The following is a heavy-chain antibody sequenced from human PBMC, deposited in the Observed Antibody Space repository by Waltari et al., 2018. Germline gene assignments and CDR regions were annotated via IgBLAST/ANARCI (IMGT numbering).Heavy chain of an antibody. CDR2: RWYDGSNK. D-gene: IGHD6-19*01. V-gene: IGHV3-30*18. CDR1: GFTFSSYG. CDR3: AKDSSGWYNGAFDI. Sequence: QVQLVESGGGVVQPGRSLRLSCAASGFTFSSYGMHRVRQAPGKGLEWVAVRWYDGSNKYYADSVKGRFTISRDNSKNTLYLQMNSLRAEDTAVYYCAKDSSGWYNGAFDIWGQGTLLTVSS. J-gene: IGHJ3*02.